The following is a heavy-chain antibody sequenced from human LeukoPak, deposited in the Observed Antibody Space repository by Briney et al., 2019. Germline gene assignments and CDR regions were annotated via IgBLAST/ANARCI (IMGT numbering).Heavy chain of an antibody. V-gene: IGHV1-69*01. CDR1: RGTFNRYA. J-gene: IGHJ5*02. Sequence: SVKVSCKASRGTFNRYAISWLRQAPGQGLEWMGGIIPIFGTANYAQKFQGRVTITADESTSTAYMELSSLRSEDTAVYYCARVPVCSGGSCYSNWFDPWGQGTLVTVSS. D-gene: IGHD2-15*01. CDR3: ARVPVCSGGSCYSNWFDP. CDR2: IIPIFGTA.